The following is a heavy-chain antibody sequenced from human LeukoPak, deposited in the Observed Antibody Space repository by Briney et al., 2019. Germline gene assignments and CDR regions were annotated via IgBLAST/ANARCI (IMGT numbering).Heavy chain of an antibody. CDR1: GYTFSSYD. CDR2: INPSGGST. J-gene: IGHJ4*02. V-gene: IGHV1-46*01. D-gene: IGHD4-17*01. CDR3: ARTYDYGDIPDY. Sequence: ASVKVSCKASGYTFSSYDINWVRQVTGQGLEWMGIINPSGGSTSYAQKFQGRVTMTRDTSTSTVYMELSSLRSEDTAVYYCARTYDYGDIPDYWGQGTLVTVSS.